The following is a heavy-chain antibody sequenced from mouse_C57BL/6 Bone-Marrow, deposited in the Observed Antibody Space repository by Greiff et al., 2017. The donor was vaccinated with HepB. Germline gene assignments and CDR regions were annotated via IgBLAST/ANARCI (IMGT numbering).Heavy chain of an antibody. CDR1: GYTFTSYW. V-gene: IGHV1-5*01. D-gene: IGHD1-1*01. J-gene: IGHJ4*01. CDR3: TTFITTVSSGMDY. CDR2: IYPGNSDT. Sequence: EVQLQQSGTVLARPGASVKMSCKTSGYTFTSYWMHWVKQRPGQGLEWIGAIYPGNSDTSYNQKFKGKAKLTAVTSASTAYMELSSLTNEDSAVYYCTTFITTVSSGMDYWGQGTSVTVSS.